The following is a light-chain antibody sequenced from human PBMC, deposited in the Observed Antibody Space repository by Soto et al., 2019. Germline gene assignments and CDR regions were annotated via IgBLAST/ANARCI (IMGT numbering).Light chain of an antibody. CDR2: GNS. J-gene: IGLJ3*02. V-gene: IGLV1-40*01. CDR3: LSYDRSLSGSV. Sequence: QSVLTQPPSVSGAPGQRVTISCTGSSSNIGAGYDVHWYQQLPGTAPKLLIYGNSNRPSGVPDRFSGSKSGTSASLAITGLQAEDEADYYCLSYDRSLSGSVFGGGTKLTVL. CDR1: SSNIGAGYD.